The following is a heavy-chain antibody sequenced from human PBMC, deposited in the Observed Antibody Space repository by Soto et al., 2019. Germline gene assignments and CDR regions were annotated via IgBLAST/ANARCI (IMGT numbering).Heavy chain of an antibody. D-gene: IGHD3-16*01. CDR1: GFSVSAYY. CDR2: IYRGGST. J-gene: IGHJ4*02. V-gene: IGHV3-53*01. CDR3: ARASSRWGSDAAH. Sequence: EVHLVESGGGLIQPGGSLRLSCAASGFSVSAYYMSWVRQAPGKGLEWVSAIYRGGSTVYADSVKGRFTISSDNDKNRLYLQMNSLRAEDAAVYVCARASSRWGSDAAHWGQGTLVTVSP.